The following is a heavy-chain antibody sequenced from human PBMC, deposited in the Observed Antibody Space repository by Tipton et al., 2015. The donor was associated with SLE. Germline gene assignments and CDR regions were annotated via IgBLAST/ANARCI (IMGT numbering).Heavy chain of an antibody. CDR1: ADSISRSSYY. CDR3: ARHCLGYAWGSDRPPPLGWFDP. V-gene: IGHV4-39*01. Sequence: TLSLTCSVSADSISRSSYYWGWIRQPPGKGLEWMWSIYYSGSTYYDPSLMSRLTISVDTSKNQFSLKLSSVTAADTAVYYCARHCLGYAWGSDRPPPLGWFDPWGQGTLVTVSS. J-gene: IGHJ5*02. D-gene: IGHD3-16*01. CDR2: IYYSGST.